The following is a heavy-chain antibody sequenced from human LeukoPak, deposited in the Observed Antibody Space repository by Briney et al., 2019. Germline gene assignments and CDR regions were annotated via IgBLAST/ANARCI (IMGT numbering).Heavy chain of an antibody. CDR1: GFTFSSYS. CDR3: ARDGGLPAYYYYYMDV. Sequence: GGSLRLSCAASGFTFSSYSMNWVRQAPGKGLEWVSSISSSSYIYYADSVKGRFTISRDNAKNSLYLQMNSLRAEDTAVYYCARDGGLPAYYYYYMDVWGKGTTVTISS. CDR2: ISSSSYI. D-gene: IGHD5-12*01. J-gene: IGHJ6*03. V-gene: IGHV3-21*01.